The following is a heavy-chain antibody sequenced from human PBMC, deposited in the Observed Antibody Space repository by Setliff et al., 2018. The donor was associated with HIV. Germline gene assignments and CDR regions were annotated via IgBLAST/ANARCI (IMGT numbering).Heavy chain of an antibody. Sequence: ASVKVSCKASGHTFTNVDIHWLRRATGQGLEWMGWMNPNTGVPGYALKFQARVTMTRDTSISTAYMELSSLTSEDPAVYYCARGKGVGRGVISGGLDVWGKGTTVTVSS. V-gene: IGHV1-8*01. CDR1: GHTFTNVD. CDR3: ARGKGVGRGVISGGLDV. CDR2: MNPNTGVP. J-gene: IGHJ6*04. D-gene: IGHD3-10*01.